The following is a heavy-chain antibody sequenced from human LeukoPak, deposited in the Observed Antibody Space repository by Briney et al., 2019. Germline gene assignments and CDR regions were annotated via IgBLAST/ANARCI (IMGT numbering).Heavy chain of an antibody. V-gene: IGHV4-59*08. Sequence: PSETLSLTCTVSGESISGFYWTWIRQPPGKGLEWIGYIYYSGSTNYNPSLKSRVTISVDTSKNQFSLKLSSVTAADTAVYYCATSSGSYYYWGQGTLSPSPQ. CDR3: ATSSGSYYY. CDR1: GESISGFY. D-gene: IGHD1-26*01. J-gene: IGHJ4*02. CDR2: IYYSGST.